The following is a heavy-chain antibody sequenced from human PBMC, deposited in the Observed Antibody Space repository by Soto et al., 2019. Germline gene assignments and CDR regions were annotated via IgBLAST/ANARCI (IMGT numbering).Heavy chain of an antibody. V-gene: IGHV3-30*04. CDR2: ISYDGSHE. CDR1: GFIFREYA. D-gene: IGHD6-19*01. J-gene: IGHJ4*02. CDR3: ARELGAVAALDS. Sequence: QVHLVESGGGVVQPGTSLRLSCAASGFIFREYAMHWVRQAPGKGLDWVAVISYDGSHEDYADSVKGRFTISRDNSKDTLYLQANSLRNEDTATYYCARELGAVAALDSGGQGTLVTVSS.